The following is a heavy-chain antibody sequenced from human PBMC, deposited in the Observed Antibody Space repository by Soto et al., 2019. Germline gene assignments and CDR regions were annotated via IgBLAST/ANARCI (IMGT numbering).Heavy chain of an antibody. CDR1: GFTFSSYG. V-gene: IGHV3-33*01. D-gene: IGHD1-26*01. CDR3: ARVPLELTPYYYGMDV. CDR2: IWYDGSNK. J-gene: IGHJ6*02. Sequence: TGGSLRLSCAASGFTFSSYGMHWVRQAPGKGLEWVAVIWYDGSNKYYADSVKGRFTISRDNSKNTLFLQMNSLRAEDTAVYYCARVPLELTPYYYGMDVWGQGTTVTVSS.